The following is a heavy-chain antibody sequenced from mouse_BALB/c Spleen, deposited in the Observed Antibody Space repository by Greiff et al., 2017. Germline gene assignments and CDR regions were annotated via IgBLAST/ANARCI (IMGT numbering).Heavy chain of an antibody. D-gene: IGHD1-1*01. V-gene: IGHV1S34*01. CDR1: GYSFTGYY. J-gene: IGHJ2*01. CDR2: ISCYNGAT. Sequence: LVKPGASVKISCTASGYSFTGYYMHWVKQSPGKSLEWIGNISCYNGATSYNQKFKGKATFSVDTSSSTAYMQFNSLTSEDSAVYYCARGDYYCPDFDYWGQGTTLTVSS. CDR3: ARGDYYCPDFDY.